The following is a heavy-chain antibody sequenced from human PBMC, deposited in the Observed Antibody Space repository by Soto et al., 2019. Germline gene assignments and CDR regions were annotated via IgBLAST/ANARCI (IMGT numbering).Heavy chain of an antibody. D-gene: IGHD2-2*01. V-gene: IGHV1-69*08. Sequence: QVQLVQSGAEVKKPGSSVKVSCKASGGTFSSYTISWVRQAPGQGLEWMGRIIPILGIANYAQKFQGRVKITADKSTRTAYRELSSLRSADTAVYYCARDGGGVVVPAADWYFDLWGRGTLVTVSS. CDR1: GGTFSSYT. CDR2: IIPILGIA. J-gene: IGHJ2*01. CDR3: ARDGGGVVVPAADWYFDL.